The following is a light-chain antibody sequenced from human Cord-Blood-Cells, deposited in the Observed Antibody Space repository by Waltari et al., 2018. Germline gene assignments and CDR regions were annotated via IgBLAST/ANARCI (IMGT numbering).Light chain of an antibody. CDR1: QSISSY. CDR2: AAS. Sequence: DIQMTQSPSSLSASVGDRVTIPCRASQSISSYLNWYQQKPGKAPKLLIYAASSLQSWVPSRFSGSGSGTDFTLTISSLQPEDVATYYCQQSYSTLMYTFGQGTKLEIK. J-gene: IGKJ2*01. V-gene: IGKV1-39*01. CDR3: QQSYSTLMYT.